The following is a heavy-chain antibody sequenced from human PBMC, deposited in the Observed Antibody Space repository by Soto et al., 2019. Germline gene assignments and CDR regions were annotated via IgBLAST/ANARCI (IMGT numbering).Heavy chain of an antibody. CDR2: IIPIFGTA. V-gene: IGHV1-69*06. J-gene: IGHJ6*02. D-gene: IGHD3-3*01. Sequence: QVQLVQSGAEVKKPGSSVKVSCKASGGTFSSYAISWMRQAPGQGLEWMGGIIPIFGTANYAQKFQGRVTITADKSKSTAYMELSRLRSEDTAVYYCARGSGIFVVVIRLDYYYGMDVWGQGTTVTVSS. CDR1: GGTFSSYA. CDR3: ARGSGIFVVVIRLDYYYGMDV.